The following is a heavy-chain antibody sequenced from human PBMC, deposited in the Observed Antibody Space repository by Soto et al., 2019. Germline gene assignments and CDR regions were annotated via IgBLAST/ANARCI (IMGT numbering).Heavy chain of an antibody. V-gene: IGHV4-39*01. J-gene: IGHJ5*02. CDR3: ARGNYDILTGYPPWFDP. Sequence: SETLSLTCTVSGGSISSSSYYWGWIRQPPGKGLEWIGSIYYSGSTYYNPSLKSRVTISVDTSKNQFSLKLSSVTAADTAVYYCARGNYDILTGYPPWFDPWGQGTLVTVS. CDR2: IYYSGST. D-gene: IGHD3-9*01. CDR1: GGSISSSSYY.